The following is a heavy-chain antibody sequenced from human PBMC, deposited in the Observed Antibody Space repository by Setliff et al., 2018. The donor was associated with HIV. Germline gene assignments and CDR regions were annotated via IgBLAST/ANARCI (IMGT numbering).Heavy chain of an antibody. V-gene: IGHV3-9*01. CDR2: ISWNADFT. Sequence: GGSLRLSCAGSGFIFSNYAMYWVRQAPGKGLEWVSGISWNADFTAYAESTKGRFTISRDNARKSLYLQMNSLTTEDTALYFCTKDGSLSGRYFYYMDVWGKGATVTVSS. J-gene: IGHJ6*03. CDR1: GFIFSNYA. CDR3: TKDGSLSGRYFYYMDV.